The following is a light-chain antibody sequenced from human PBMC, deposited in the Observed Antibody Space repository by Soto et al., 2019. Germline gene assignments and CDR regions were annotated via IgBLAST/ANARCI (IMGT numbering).Light chain of an antibody. Sequence: EILLTQSPGTLSLSPGERATLSCRASQSVSNSYLAWYQQKPGQAPRLLIYDASNRATGIPARFSGSGSGTDFTLTISSLEPEDFAVYYCQQRSNWPPTWTFGQGTKVDIK. J-gene: IGKJ1*01. V-gene: IGKV3-11*01. CDR3: QQRSNWPPTWT. CDR1: QSVSNSY. CDR2: DAS.